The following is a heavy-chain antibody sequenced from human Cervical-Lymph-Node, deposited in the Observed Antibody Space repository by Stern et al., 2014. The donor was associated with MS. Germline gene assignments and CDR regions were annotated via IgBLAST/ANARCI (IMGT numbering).Heavy chain of an antibody. D-gene: IGHD6-13*01. CDR2: LFPCIGTP. CDR1: GGTFSKVP. Sequence: QVQLVQSGAEVTKPGSSVKVSCKASGGTFSKVPSSWVRQAPGQGLEWMGGLFPCIGTPTYAQSFRGRVTLTEDVSTSTVYMELSSLRSDDTAVYYCARSAETSDRWYSLGYDLWGQGTLVTVSS. V-gene: IGHV1-69*01. CDR3: ARSAETSDRWYSLGYDL. J-gene: IGHJ5*02.